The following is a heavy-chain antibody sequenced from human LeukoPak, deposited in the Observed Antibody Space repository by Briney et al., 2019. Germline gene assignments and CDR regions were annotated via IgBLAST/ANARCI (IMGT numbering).Heavy chain of an antibody. CDR2: INPSGGST. CDR3: ARAVEMATNDI. D-gene: IGHD5-24*01. Sequence: VASVKVSCKASGYTFTSYYMHWVRQAPGQGLEWMGIINPSGGSTSYAQKFQGRVTITADKSTSTAYMELSSLRSEDTAVYYCARAVEMATNDIWGQGTMVTVSS. J-gene: IGHJ3*02. CDR1: GYTFTSYY. V-gene: IGHV1-46*01.